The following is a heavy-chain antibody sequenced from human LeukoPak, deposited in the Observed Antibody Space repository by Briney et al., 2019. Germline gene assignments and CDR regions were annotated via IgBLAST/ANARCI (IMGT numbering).Heavy chain of an antibody. Sequence: GGSLRLSCAASGFTFSSYGMHWVRQAPGKGLEWVAFIRYDGSNKYYADSVKGRFTISRDNSKNTLYLQMDSLRAEDTAVYYCAKWAAPDCGGDCSSDYWGQGTLVTVSS. J-gene: IGHJ4*02. D-gene: IGHD2-21*01. CDR1: GFTFSSYG. CDR3: AKWAAPDCGGDCSSDY. CDR2: IRYDGSNK. V-gene: IGHV3-30*02.